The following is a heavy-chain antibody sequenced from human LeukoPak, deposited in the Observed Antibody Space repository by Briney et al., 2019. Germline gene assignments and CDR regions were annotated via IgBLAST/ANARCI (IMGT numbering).Heavy chain of an antibody. CDR2: INPNSGGT. CDR3: ARQTNYYDSSGYYQAGRAFDI. D-gene: IGHD3-22*01. J-gene: IGHJ3*02. Sequence: ASVKVSCKASGYTFTGYYMHWVRQAPGQGLEWMGWINPNSGGTNYAQKFQGRVTMTRDMSISTAYMELSRLRSDDTAVYYCARQTNYYDSSGYYQAGRAFDIWGQGTMVTVSS. V-gene: IGHV1-2*02. CDR1: GYTFTGYY.